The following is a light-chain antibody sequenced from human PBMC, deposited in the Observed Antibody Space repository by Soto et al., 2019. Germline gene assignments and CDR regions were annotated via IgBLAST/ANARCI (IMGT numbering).Light chain of an antibody. CDR1: SSDVGGHDY. CDR3: SSFTSTNTWV. J-gene: IGLJ3*02. Sequence: QSALTQVASVSGSPGESITSSCTATSSDVGGHDYVSWYLQHPGKAPKLLIYEAFNRPSGVSDRFSGSKSGSTASLTISGLQAEDEGDYYCSSFTSTNTWVFAGGTKLTVL. V-gene: IGLV2-14*01. CDR2: EAF.